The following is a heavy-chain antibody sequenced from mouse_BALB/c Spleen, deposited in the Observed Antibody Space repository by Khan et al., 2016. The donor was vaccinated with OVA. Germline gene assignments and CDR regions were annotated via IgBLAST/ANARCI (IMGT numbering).Heavy chain of an antibody. D-gene: IGHD6-1*01. V-gene: IGHV2-4-1*01. J-gene: IGHJ3*01. CDR3: ARNSCRGDLTY. CDR1: GFSLITYG. CDR2: IWSDGST. Sequence: QVQLKQSGPGLVQPSQSLSITCTVSGFSLITYGVHWVRQSPGKGLEWLGVIWSDGSTDYNAAFISRLSITKDNSKSQVFFKMNSLQADDTAIYYCARNSCRGDLTYWGRGTRVTVSA.